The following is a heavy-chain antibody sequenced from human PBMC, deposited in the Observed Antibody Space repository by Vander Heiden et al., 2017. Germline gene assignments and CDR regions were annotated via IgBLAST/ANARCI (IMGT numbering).Heavy chain of an antibody. CDR2: ISGSGGST. J-gene: IGHJ4*02. CDR1: GFTFSSYA. Sequence: EVQLLASGGGLVQPGGSLRPSCAASGFTFSSYAMSWVRQAPGKGLELVSAISGSGGSTYYADSVKGRFTISRDNSKNTLYLQMNSLRAEDTAVYYCAKAGYGDYDPYYFDYWGQGTLVTVSS. D-gene: IGHD4-17*01. CDR3: AKAGYGDYDPYYFDY. V-gene: IGHV3-23*01.